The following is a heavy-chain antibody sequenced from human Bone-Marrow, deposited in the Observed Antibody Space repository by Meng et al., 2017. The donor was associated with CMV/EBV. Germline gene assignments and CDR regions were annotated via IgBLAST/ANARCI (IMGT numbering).Heavy chain of an antibody. V-gene: IGHV3-30-3*01. Sequence: CVDYGFTFSTYAMNWVRQAPGKGLEWVAVISYDGSNKYYADSVQGRFTISRDSSKNTVYLQMNSLRAEDTAVYYCARSTSGYYYSDYWGQGTLVTVSS. CDR3: ARSTSGYYYSDY. CDR2: ISYDGSNK. J-gene: IGHJ4*02. D-gene: IGHD3-22*01. CDR1: GFTFSTYA.